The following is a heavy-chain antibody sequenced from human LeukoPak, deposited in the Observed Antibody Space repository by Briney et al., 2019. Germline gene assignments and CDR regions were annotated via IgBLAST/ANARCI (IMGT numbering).Heavy chain of an antibody. J-gene: IGHJ5*02. CDR2: IIPIFGTA. Sequence: ASVKVSCKASGGTFSSYAISWVRQAPGQGLEWTGGIIPIFGTANYAQKFQGRVTVTTDESTSTAHMELSSLRSEDTAVYYCTYYYDSSGYYGGGWFDPWGQGTLVTVSS. CDR1: GGTFSSYA. CDR3: TYYYDSSGYYGGGWFDP. V-gene: IGHV1-69*05. D-gene: IGHD3-22*01.